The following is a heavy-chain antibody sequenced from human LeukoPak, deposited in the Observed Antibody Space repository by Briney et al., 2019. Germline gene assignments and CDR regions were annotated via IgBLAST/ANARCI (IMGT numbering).Heavy chain of an antibody. J-gene: IGHJ4*02. CDR2: ISSSSSTI. CDR1: GFTFSSYS. D-gene: IGHD6-19*01. CDR3: ARDWQWLGFDY. V-gene: IGHV3-48*04. Sequence: PGGSLRLSCAASGFTFSSYSMNWVRQAPGKGLEWVSYISSSSSTIYYADSVKGRFTISRDNAKNSLYLQMNSLRAEDTAVYYCARDWQWLGFDYWGQGTLVTVSS.